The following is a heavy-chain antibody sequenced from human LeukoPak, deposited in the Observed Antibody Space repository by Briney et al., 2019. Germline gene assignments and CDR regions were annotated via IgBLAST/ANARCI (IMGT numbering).Heavy chain of an antibody. D-gene: IGHD6-19*01. CDR1: GFTFSDYY. CDR3: ARESESSGFDY. V-gene: IGHV3-11*06. J-gene: IGHJ4*02. Sequence: GGSLRLSCAASGFTFSDYYMSWIRQAPGKGLEWVSYISSSSGYTNYVDSVKGRFTISRDNAKNSLYLQMNSLRAEDTAVYYCARESESSGFDYWGQGTLVTVSS. CDR2: ISSSSGYT.